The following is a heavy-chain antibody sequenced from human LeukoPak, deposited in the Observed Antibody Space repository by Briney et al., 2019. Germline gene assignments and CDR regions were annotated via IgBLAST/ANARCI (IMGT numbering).Heavy chain of an antibody. J-gene: IGHJ2*01. CDR3: ARAEYSSPTRNWYFDL. V-gene: IGHV4-30-2*02. Sequence: PSQTLSLTCTVSGGSISSGGYYWSWIRQPPGKGLEWIGYIYHSGSTYYNPSLKSRVTISVDRSKNQFSLKLSSVTAADTAVYYCARAEYSSPTRNWYFDLWGRGTLVTVSS. D-gene: IGHD6-6*01. CDR2: IYHSGST. CDR1: GGSISSGGYY.